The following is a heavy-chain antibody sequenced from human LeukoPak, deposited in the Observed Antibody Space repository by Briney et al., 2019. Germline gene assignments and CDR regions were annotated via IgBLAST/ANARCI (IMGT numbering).Heavy chain of an antibody. V-gene: IGHV3-7*04. CDR1: GFTFSTSW. D-gene: IGHD5-12*01. CDR2: IKEDGSEQ. J-gene: IGHJ4*02. CDR3: ARGYSGYEFGY. Sequence: GGPLRLSCAASGFTFSTSWMNWVRRAPGKGLEWVANIKEDGSEQYYVDSVKGRFTISRDNARKSLYLQMNSLRVEDTAVYYCARGYSGYEFGYWGQGTLVTVSS.